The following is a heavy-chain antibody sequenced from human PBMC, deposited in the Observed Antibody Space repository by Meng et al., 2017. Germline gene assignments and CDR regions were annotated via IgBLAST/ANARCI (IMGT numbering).Heavy chain of an antibody. Sequence: SETLSLTCTVSGGSISSGGYYWSWIRQHPGKGLEWIGYIYYSGSTYYNPSLKSRVTISVDTSKNQFSLKLSSVTAADTAVYYCARDGGSSLTGMGYYYYYGMDVWGQGTTVTVSS. CDR3: ARDGGSSLTGMGYYYYYGMDV. J-gene: IGHJ6*02. CDR2: IYYSGST. V-gene: IGHV4-31*03. D-gene: IGHD6-13*01. CDR1: GGSISSGGYY.